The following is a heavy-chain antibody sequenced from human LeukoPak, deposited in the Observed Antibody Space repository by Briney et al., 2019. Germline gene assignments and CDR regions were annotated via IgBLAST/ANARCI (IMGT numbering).Heavy chain of an antibody. CDR2: LAADGSGT. J-gene: IGHJ4*01. V-gene: IGHV3-74*01. D-gene: IGHD2-8*02. CDR3: ARDGFTGPRTAYLDH. CDR1: GFTFSRYA. Sequence: GGSLRLSCAASGFTFSRYAMHWVCQTPGMGLVWVSRLAADGSGTNYADSVKGRFTISRDNAKNTVYLQMSSLRAEDTAVYYCARDGFTGPRTAYLDHWGQGTLVTVSS.